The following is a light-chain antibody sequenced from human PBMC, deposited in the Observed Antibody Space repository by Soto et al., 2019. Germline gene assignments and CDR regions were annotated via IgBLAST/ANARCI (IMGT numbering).Light chain of an antibody. CDR3: QQYNNWPLT. Sequence: EIVMTQSPATLFVSLGERATLSCRASESVGSNLAWHQQKPGQAPRVLIYGASTRAAGIPARFGGSGSGTKFTLTINSLQSEDVAVYYCQQYNNWPLTCGGGTEVEIK. V-gene: IGKV3D-15*01. CDR1: ESVGSN. J-gene: IGKJ4*01. CDR2: GAS.